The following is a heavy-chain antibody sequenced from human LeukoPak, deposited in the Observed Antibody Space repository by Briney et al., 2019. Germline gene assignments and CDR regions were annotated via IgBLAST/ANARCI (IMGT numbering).Heavy chain of an antibody. J-gene: IGHJ5*02. Sequence: SETLSLTCTVSGGSISSSSYYWGWIRQPPGKGLEWIGSIYYSGSTFYNPSLKSRVTISVDMSKNQFSLKLSSVTAADTAVYYCARRALRYFDWLPMGNWFDPWGQGTLVTVSS. CDR3: ARRALRYFDWLPMGNWFDP. CDR1: GGSISSSSYY. V-gene: IGHV4-39*01. D-gene: IGHD3-9*01. CDR2: IYYSGST.